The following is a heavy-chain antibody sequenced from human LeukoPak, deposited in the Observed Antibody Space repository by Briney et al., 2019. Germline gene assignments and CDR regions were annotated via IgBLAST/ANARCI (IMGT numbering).Heavy chain of an antibody. D-gene: IGHD1-20*01. CDR3: ARDDLTGTALLNYYYCMDV. Sequence: GASVKVSCKASGGTFSSYAISWVRQPPGQGLEWMGRIIPILGIANYAQKFQGRVTITADKSTSTAYMELSSLRSEDAAVYYCARDDLTGTALLNYYYCMDVWGQGTTVTVSS. J-gene: IGHJ6*02. CDR2: IIPILGIA. CDR1: GGTFSSYA. V-gene: IGHV1-69*04.